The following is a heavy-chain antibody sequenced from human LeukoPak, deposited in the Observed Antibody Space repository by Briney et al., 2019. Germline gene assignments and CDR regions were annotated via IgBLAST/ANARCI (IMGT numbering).Heavy chain of an antibody. Sequence: PSETLSLTCTVSGGSISSYYWSWIRQPPGKGLEWIGYIYYSGSTNYNPSLKSRVTISVDTSKNQFSLKLSSVTAADTAVYYCARRRTGTDDRFDPWGQGTLVTVSS. V-gene: IGHV4-59*08. CDR3: ARRRTGTDDRFDP. D-gene: IGHD1-14*01. J-gene: IGHJ5*02. CDR1: GGSISSYY. CDR2: IYYSGST.